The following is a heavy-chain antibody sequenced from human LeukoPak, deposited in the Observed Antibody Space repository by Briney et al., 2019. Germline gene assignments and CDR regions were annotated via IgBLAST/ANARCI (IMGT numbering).Heavy chain of an antibody. J-gene: IGHJ4*02. CDR2: IYYSGST. V-gene: IGHV4-61*10. CDR3: ARGSFIVPAGG. CDR1: GGSISSGSYY. Sequence: NPSETLSLTCTVSGGSISSGSYYWSWIRQPAGKGLEWIGYIYYSGSTNYNPSLKSRVTISVDTSKNQFSLKLSSVTAADTAVYYCARGSFIVPAGGWGQGTLVTVSS. D-gene: IGHD1-26*01.